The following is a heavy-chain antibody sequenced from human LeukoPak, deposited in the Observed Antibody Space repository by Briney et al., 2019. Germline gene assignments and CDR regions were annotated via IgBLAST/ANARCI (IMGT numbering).Heavy chain of an antibody. CDR2: IYYSGDT. Sequence: PSETLSLTCTVSGSSISSGDFYWSWIRQSPGQGLEWIGYIYYSGDTYYNPSLKSRVAISVDTSKNQFSLKLRSVTAADTAEYYCAELVGETEAFDIWGQGTLVTVLS. D-gene: IGHD1-26*01. V-gene: IGHV4-30-4*01. J-gene: IGHJ3*02. CDR1: GSSISSGDFY. CDR3: AELVGETEAFDI.